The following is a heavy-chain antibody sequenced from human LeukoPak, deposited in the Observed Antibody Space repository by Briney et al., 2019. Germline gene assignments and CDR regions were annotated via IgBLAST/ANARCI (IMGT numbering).Heavy chain of an antibody. D-gene: IGHD6-6*01. CDR3: AVRIAARPFDY. Sequence: SETLSLTCAVCGGSFSGYYWSWIRQPPGKGLEWIGEINHSGSTNYNPSLKSRVTISVDTSKNQFSLELSSVTAADTAVYYCAVRIAARPFDYWGQGTLVTVSS. CDR2: INHSGST. CDR1: GGSFSGYY. J-gene: IGHJ4*02. V-gene: IGHV4-34*01.